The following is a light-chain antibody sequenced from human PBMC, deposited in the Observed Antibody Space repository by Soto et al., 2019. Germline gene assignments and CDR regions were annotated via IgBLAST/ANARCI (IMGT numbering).Light chain of an antibody. CDR2: AAS. CDR3: QQYYSYPLT. CDR1: QGISSY. Sequence: ILGTQSPSSLSASTGDRVTITCRASQGISSYLAWYQQKPGKAPKLLIYAASTLQSGVPSRFSGSGSGTYFTLTICCLQSEDFATYYCQQYYSYPLTFGGGMNVDIK. V-gene: IGKV1-8*01. J-gene: IGKJ4*01.